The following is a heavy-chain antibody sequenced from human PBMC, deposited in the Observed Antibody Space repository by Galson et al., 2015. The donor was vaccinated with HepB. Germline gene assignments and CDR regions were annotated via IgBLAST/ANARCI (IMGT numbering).Heavy chain of an antibody. CDR1: GYTFTSYY. V-gene: IGHV1-46*03. J-gene: IGHJ3*02. Sequence: SVKVSCKASGYTFTSYYMHWVRQAPGQGLEWMGIINPSGGSTSYAQKFQGRVTMTRDTSTSTVYMELSSLRSEDTAVYYCARGDYYDSSGYLGGDDAFDIWGQGTMVTVSS. CDR2: INPSGGST. CDR3: ARGDYYDSSGYLGGDDAFDI. D-gene: IGHD3-22*01.